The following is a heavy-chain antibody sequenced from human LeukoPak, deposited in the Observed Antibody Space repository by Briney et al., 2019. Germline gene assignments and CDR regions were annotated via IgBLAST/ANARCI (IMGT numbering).Heavy chain of an antibody. CDR2: FDPEDGET. V-gene: IGHV1-24*01. D-gene: IGHD3-22*01. Sequence: ASVKVSCKVFGYTLTELSMHWVRQAPGKGLEWMGGFDPEDGETIYAQKFQGRVTMTEDTSTDTAYMELSSLRSEDTAVYYCATGGDITTGSFDYWGQGTLVTVSS. CDR1: GYTLTELS. J-gene: IGHJ4*02. CDR3: ATGGDITTGSFDY.